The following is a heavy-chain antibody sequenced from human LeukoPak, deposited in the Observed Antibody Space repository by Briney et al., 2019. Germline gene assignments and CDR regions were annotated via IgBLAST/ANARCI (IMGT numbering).Heavy chain of an antibody. Sequence: GGSLRLSCTASGFTFSNYGMHWVRQAPGKGLEWVAFIRYDGSEKYYADSVKGRFTISRDNSKNTLYLHMNGLRVEDTAVYYCAELGITMIGGVWGKGTTVTISS. J-gene: IGHJ6*04. CDR3: AELGITMIGGV. CDR1: GFTFSNYG. V-gene: IGHV3-30*02. D-gene: IGHD3-10*02. CDR2: IRYDGSEK.